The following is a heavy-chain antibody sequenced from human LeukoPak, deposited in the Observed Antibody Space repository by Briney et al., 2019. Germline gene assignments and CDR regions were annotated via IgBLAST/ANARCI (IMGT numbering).Heavy chain of an antibody. CDR1: GHTLSDLT. V-gene: IGHV1-24*01. D-gene: IGHD3-22*01. CDR3: ARDHPLGYDSSGYYSGWFDP. Sequence: ASVKVSCKVSGHTLSDLTMHWVRQAPGKGLEWMGGFDPGNGEIIYAQRFQGRVTMTEDASTDTAFMELSSLKSEDTAVYYCARDHPLGYDSSGYYSGWFDPWGQGTLVTVSS. CDR2: FDPGNGEI. J-gene: IGHJ5*02.